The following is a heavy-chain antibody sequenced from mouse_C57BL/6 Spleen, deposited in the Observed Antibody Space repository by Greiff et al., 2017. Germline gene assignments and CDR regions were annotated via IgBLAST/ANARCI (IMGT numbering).Heavy chain of an antibody. J-gene: IGHJ1*03. CDR2: IWRGGST. D-gene: IGHD2-3*01. Sequence: VQLQESGPGLVQPSQSLSITCTVSGFSLTSYGVHWVRQSPGKGLEWLGVIWRGGSTDYNAAFMSRLSITKDNSKSQVFFKMNSLQADDTAIYYCAKKANYDGYWYFDVWGTGTTVTVSS. V-gene: IGHV2-5*01. CDR1: GFSLTSYG. CDR3: AKKANYDGYWYFDV.